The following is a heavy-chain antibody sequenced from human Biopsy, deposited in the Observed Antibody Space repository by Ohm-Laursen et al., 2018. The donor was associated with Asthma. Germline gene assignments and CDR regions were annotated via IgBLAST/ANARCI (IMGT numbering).Heavy chain of an antibody. J-gene: IGHJ3*02. Sequence: SLRLSCTASGFVFSQCGMHWVRQGPGKGLEWVALVSSDGHNKYYEDSVKGRFSISRDNSRNRLYLEINRLTVEDSAVYFCARQSCQDYGDRSAFDTWGQGTKVAVSS. CDR2: VSSDGHNK. D-gene: IGHD4-17*01. CDR3: ARQSCQDYGDRSAFDT. CDR1: GFVFSQCG. V-gene: IGHV3-30*03.